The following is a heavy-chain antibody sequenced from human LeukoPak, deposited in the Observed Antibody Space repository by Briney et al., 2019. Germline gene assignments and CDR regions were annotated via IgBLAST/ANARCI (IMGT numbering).Heavy chain of an antibody. CDR1: GFTFSSYE. V-gene: IGHV3-48*03. CDR3: ARDGYFGSGSYADY. J-gene: IGHJ4*02. CDR2: ISNSGSTK. Sequence: GGSLRLSCAASGFTFSSYEMNWVRQAPGKGLEWVSYISNSGSTKYYADSVKGRFTISRDNADNLLYLQMNSLRAEDTAVYYCARDGYFGSGSYADYWGQGTLVTVSS. D-gene: IGHD3-10*01.